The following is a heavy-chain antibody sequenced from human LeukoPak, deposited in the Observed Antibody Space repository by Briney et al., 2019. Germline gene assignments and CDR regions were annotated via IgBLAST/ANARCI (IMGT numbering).Heavy chain of an antibody. Sequence: PSETLSLTCTVSGGSISSYYWSWIRQPPGKGLEWIGYIYYSGSTNYNPSLKSRVTISVDTSKNQFSLKLGSVTAADTAVYHCARQGGYLSLMGIWGQGTMVTVSS. J-gene: IGHJ3*02. CDR1: GGSISSYY. D-gene: IGHD3-10*01. CDR3: ARQGGYLSLMGI. V-gene: IGHV4-59*08. CDR2: IYYSGST.